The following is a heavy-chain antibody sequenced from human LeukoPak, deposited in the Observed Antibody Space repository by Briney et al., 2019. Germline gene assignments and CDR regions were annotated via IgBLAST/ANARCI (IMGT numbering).Heavy chain of an antibody. CDR3: ARVGYYYGSGSYWFDP. V-gene: IGHV1-69*05. J-gene: IGHJ5*02. CDR2: IIPIFGTA. Sequence: SVKVSCKASGRTFSSYAISWVRQAPGQGLECIGGIIPIFGTATYAQKFQGRVTITTDESTSTAYMELSSLRSEDTAVYYCARVGYYYGSGSYWFDPWGQGTLVTVSS. D-gene: IGHD3-10*01. CDR1: GRTFSSYA.